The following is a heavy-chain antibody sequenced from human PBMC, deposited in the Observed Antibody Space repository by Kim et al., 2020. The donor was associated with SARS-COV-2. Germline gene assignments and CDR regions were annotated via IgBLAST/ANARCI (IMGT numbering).Heavy chain of an antibody. CDR3: ARQYTSSPSYYYMDV. Sequence: SQTLSLTCVISGDRVSSNSAAWNWLRQSPSRGLEWLGRTYYRSKWYNDYAVSVRSRITINPDTSKNQFSLQLNSVTPGDTAVYFCARQYTSSPSYYYMDVWGQGTTVTVSS. J-gene: IGHJ6*02. CDR2: TYYRSKWYN. V-gene: IGHV6-1*01. D-gene: IGHD6-6*01. CDR1: GDRVSSNSAA.